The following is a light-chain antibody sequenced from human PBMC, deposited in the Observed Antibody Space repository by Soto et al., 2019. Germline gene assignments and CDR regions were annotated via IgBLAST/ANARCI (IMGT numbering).Light chain of an antibody. V-gene: IGLV1-51*01. CDR2: DDN. J-gene: IGLJ2*01. Sequence: QSVLTQPPSVSAAPGQKVTISCSGSNSNIGYNYVSWYQQHLPGTAPKLLIYDDNKRPSGIPDRLSGSKSGTSATLGITGLQTGDEAEYSCGTWDTSLSAVVFGGGTKLTVL. CDR3: GTWDTSLSAVV. CDR1: NSNIGYNY.